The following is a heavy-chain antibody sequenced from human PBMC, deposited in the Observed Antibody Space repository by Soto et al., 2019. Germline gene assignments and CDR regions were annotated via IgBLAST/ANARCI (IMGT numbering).Heavy chain of an antibody. D-gene: IGHD6-13*01. CDR2: LSDSGGSI. CDR1: GFTFSRHA. CDR3: AKVSSSWYAGFFDL. J-gene: IGHJ4*02. V-gene: IGHV3-23*01. Sequence: GGSLRLSCTASGFTFSRHAMTWVRQAPGKGLEWVSGLSDSGGSIYYADSVKGRFTISRDNSMNTLYLQMNTLRAEDTAIYYCAKVSSSWYAGFFDLWGQRTLVTVPQ.